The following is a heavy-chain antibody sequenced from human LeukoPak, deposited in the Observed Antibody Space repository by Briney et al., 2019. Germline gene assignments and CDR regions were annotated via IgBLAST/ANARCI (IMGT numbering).Heavy chain of an antibody. J-gene: IGHJ5*02. V-gene: IGHV4-28*01. D-gene: IGHD3-10*01. CDR2: IYYSGST. Sequence: SETLSLTCAVSGYSISSSNWWGWIRPPPGKGLEWIGYIYYSGSTYYNPSLKSRVTMSVDTSKNQFSLKLSSVTAVDTAVYYCARGGLTMVRGVIITFRFDPWGQGTLVTVSS. CDR1: GYSISSSNW. CDR3: ARGGLTMVRGVIITFRFDP.